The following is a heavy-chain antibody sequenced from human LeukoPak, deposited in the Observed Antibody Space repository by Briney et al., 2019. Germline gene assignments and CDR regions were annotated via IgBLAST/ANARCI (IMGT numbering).Heavy chain of an antibody. CDR1: EFSVSNTY. Sequence: GGSLRLSCAASEFSVSNTYMTWVRQAPGKGLEWVSAISGCGANTYYADSVKGRFTISRDNSKNTLYLQMNSLRAEDTAVYYCAKGPEAAAYMDVWGKGTTVTVSS. D-gene: IGHD2-2*01. V-gene: IGHV3-23*01. CDR3: AKGPEAAAYMDV. J-gene: IGHJ6*03. CDR2: ISGCGANT.